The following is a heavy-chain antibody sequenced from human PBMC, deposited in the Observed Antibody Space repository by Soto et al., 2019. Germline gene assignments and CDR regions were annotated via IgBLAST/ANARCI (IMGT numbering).Heavy chain of an antibody. CDR2: IDPSDSYT. V-gene: IGHV5-10-1*01. D-gene: IGHD2-2*01. Sequence: LKISCKGSGYSFTSYWISWVRQMPGKGLEWMGRIDPSDSYTNYSPSFQGHVTISADKSISTAYLQWSSLKASDTAMYYCASLLQDIVVVPAAISSADYGMDVWGQGTTVTVSS. J-gene: IGHJ6*02. CDR1: GYSFTSYW. CDR3: ASLLQDIVVVPAAISSADYGMDV.